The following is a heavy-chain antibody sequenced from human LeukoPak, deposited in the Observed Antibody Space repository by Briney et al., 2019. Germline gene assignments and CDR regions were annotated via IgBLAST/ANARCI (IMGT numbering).Heavy chain of an antibody. D-gene: IGHD4-17*01. CDR3: ARDPRNDYGDYFFDY. Sequence: ASVKVSCKASGYTFTGYYMHWVRQAPGQGLEWMGWINPNSGGTNYAQKFQGRVTMTRDTSISTAYMELSRVRSDDTAVYYCARDPRNDYGDYFFDYWGQGTLVTVSS. V-gene: IGHV1-2*02. CDR2: INPNSGGT. CDR1: GYTFTGYY. J-gene: IGHJ4*02.